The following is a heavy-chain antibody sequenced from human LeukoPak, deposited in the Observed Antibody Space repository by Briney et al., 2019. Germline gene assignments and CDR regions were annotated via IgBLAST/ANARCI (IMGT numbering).Heavy chain of an antibody. Sequence: SETLSLTCTVSADFITAYYWSWIRQPPGKGLEWIGSIYYSGSTYDNPSLRSRFTMSVDTSKNQFSLKLSSVTAADTAVYYCARDTYYYGSGSPYFDYWGQGTLVTVSS. J-gene: IGHJ4*02. CDR3: ARDTYYYGSGSPYFDY. CDR2: IYYSGST. V-gene: IGHV4-38-2*02. CDR1: ADFITAYY. D-gene: IGHD3-10*01.